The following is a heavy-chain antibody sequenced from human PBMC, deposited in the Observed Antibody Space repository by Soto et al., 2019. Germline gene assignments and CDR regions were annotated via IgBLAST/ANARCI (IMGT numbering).Heavy chain of an antibody. V-gene: IGHV3-9*01. CDR3: AKGYSSSPRGNYFDY. CDR1: GVTFDDYA. Sequence: PGGSLRVSCAASGVTFDDYARHWVRQAPGKGLEWVSGISWNSGSIGYADSVKGRFTISRDNAKNSLYLQMNSLRAEDTALYYCAKGYSSSPRGNYFDYWGQGTLVTVSS. CDR2: ISWNSGSI. J-gene: IGHJ4*02. D-gene: IGHD6-6*01.